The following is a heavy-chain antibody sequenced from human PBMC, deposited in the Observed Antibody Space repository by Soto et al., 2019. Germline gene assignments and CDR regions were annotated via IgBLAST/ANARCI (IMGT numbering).Heavy chain of an antibody. CDR2: INHSGST. CDR1: GGSFSGYY. Sequence: SETLSLTCAVYGGSFSGYYWSWIRQPPGKGLEWIGEINHSGSTNYNPSLKSRVTISVDTSKNQFSLKLSSVTAADTAVYYCARVRRWHRDYYGMEVWGQGTTVTVLL. J-gene: IGHJ6*02. V-gene: IGHV4-34*01. D-gene: IGHD3-3*01. CDR3: ARVRRWHRDYYGMEV.